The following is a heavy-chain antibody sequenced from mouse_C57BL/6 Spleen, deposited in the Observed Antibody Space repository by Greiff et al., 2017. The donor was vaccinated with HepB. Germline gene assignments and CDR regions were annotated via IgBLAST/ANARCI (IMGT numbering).Heavy chain of an antibody. Sequence: VQLQQSGAELVRPGSSVKLSCKASGYTFTSYWMHWVKQRPIQGLEWIGNIDPSDSETHYNQKFKDKATLTVDKSSSTAYMQLSSLTSEDSAVYYGARTDSSGYDYWGQGTTLTVSS. J-gene: IGHJ2*01. CDR2: IDPSDSET. D-gene: IGHD3-2*02. V-gene: IGHV1-52*01. CDR3: ARTDSSGYDY. CDR1: GYTFTSYW.